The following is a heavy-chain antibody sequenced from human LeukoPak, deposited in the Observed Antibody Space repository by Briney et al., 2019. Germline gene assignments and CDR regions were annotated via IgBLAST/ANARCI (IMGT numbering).Heavy chain of an antibody. J-gene: IGHJ3*02. Sequence: GGSQTLFCAASGFTFSSYCMHWVRQAPGKGLVWVSRINSDGSSTSYADSVKGRFTISRDNAKNTLYLQMNSLRAEDTAVYYCARGHSSKGYAFDIWGERVIVSVSS. D-gene: IGHD4-23*01. CDR3: ARGHSSKGYAFDI. CDR1: GFTFSSYC. CDR2: INSDGSST. V-gene: IGHV3-74*01.